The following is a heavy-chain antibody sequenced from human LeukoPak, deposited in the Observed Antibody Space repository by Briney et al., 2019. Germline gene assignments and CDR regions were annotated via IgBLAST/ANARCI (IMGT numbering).Heavy chain of an antibody. CDR2: ISGSGGST. CDR1: GFTFSSYA. CDR3: AKKGYCSSTSCYSQYYYYYMDV. Sequence: PGGSLRLSCAASGFTFSSYAMSWVRQAPGKGLEWVSAISGSGGSTCYADSVKGRFTISRDNSKNTLYLQMNSLRAEDTAVYYCAKKGYCSSTSCYSQYYYYYMDVWGKGTTVTVSS. D-gene: IGHD2-2*02. V-gene: IGHV3-23*01. J-gene: IGHJ6*03.